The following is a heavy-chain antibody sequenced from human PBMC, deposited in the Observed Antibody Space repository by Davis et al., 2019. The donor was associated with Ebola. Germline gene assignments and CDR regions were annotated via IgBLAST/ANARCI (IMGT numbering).Heavy chain of an antibody. CDR1: GGSISSSSYF. CDR2: VYYTGTT. Sequence: SETLSLTCTVSGGSISSSSYFWGWIRQPPGKGLEWIANVYYTGTTYYNPSLKSRVTISVDTSKNQFSLNLNSATAADTAVYYCASLRQTYDSSGYSQPFDYWGQGSLVTVSS. J-gene: IGHJ4*02. V-gene: IGHV4-39*01. CDR3: ASLRQTYDSSGYSQPFDY. D-gene: IGHD3-22*01.